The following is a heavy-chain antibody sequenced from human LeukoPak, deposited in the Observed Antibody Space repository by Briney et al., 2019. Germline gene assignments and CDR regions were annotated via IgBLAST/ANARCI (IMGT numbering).Heavy chain of an antibody. CDR3: ARDRMITMVRGVIKTRQDAFDI. J-gene: IGHJ3*02. CDR1: GGSISSSSYY. CDR2: IYYSGST. V-gene: IGHV4-39*07. Sequence: SETLSLTCTVSGGSISSSSYYWGWIRQPPGKGLEWIGSIYYSGSTYYNPSLKSRVTISVDTSKNQFSLKLSSVTAADTAVYYCARDRMITMVRGVIKTRQDAFDIWGQGTMVTVSS. D-gene: IGHD3-10*01.